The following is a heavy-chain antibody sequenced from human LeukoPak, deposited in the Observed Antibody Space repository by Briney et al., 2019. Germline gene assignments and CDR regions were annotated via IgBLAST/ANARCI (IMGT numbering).Heavy chain of an antibody. D-gene: IGHD2-15*01. CDR2: IYYSGST. CDR3: ARLTAAFDY. V-gene: IGHV4-39*01. J-gene: IGHJ4*02. Sequence: SETLSLTCTVSGGSISSSSYYWGCIRQPPGKGLEWIGSIYYSGSTYYNPSQNSLVTISVDTSTNQLSLRLSSATAAETAVYYCARLTAAFDYWGQGTLVTVSS. CDR1: GGSISSSSYY.